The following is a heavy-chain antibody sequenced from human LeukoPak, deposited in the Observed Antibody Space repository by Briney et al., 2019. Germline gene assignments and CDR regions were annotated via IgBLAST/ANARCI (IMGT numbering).Heavy chain of an antibody. CDR1: GFTFSGYA. V-gene: IGHV3-30-3*01. CDR3: ARLAMYSSSWHYDY. CDR2: ISYDGSNK. Sequence: GGSLRLSCAASGFTFSGYAMHWVRQAPGKGLEWVAVISYDGSNKYYADSVKGRFTISRDNSKNTLYLQMNSLRAEDTAVYYCARLAMYSSSWHYDYWGQGTLVTVSS. J-gene: IGHJ4*02. D-gene: IGHD6-13*01.